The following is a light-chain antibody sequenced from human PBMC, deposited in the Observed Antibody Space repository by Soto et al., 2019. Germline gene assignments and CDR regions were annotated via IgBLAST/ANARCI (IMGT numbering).Light chain of an antibody. CDR1: QSVSSY. J-gene: IGKJ2*01. CDR3: LQRGYP. Sequence: EIVLTQSPATLSLSPGERATLSCRASQSVSSYLAWYQQKPGQAPRLLIYDASNRATGIPARFSGNGSGTDVSLNIRSLGPECFSEYYCLQRGYPFGQGTKLEIK. CDR2: DAS. V-gene: IGKV3-11*01.